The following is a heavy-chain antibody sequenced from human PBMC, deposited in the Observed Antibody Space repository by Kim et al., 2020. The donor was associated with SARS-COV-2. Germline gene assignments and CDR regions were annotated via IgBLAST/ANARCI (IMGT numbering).Heavy chain of an antibody. CDR1: EYTFTAYY. V-gene: IGHV1-2*02. D-gene: IGHD6-13*01. J-gene: IGHJ4*02. CDR3: AREAAEGHPYFDY. Sequence: ASVKVSCKTSEYTFTAYYMHWVRQAPGQGLEWMGWIKPNSGDTNYAPKFQGRVTMTRDKSIGTAYMELRGLTSDDTAVYYCAREAAEGHPYFDYWGQGTL. CDR2: IKPNSGDT.